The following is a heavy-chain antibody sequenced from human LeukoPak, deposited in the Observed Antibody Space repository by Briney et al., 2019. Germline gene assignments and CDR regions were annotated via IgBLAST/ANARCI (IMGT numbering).Heavy chain of an antibody. J-gene: IGHJ2*01. D-gene: IGHD3-3*01. CDR2: INHSGST. V-gene: IGHV4-34*01. Sequence: SETLSLTCAVYGGSFSGYYWSWIRQPPGKGLEWIGEINHSGSTNYNPSLKSRVTISVDTSKNQFSLKLSSVTAADTAVYYCARGIRGLDLWGRGTLVTVSS. CDR1: GGSFSGYY. CDR3: ARGIRGLDL.